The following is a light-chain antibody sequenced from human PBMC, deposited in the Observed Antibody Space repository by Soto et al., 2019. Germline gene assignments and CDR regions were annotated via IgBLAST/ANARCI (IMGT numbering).Light chain of an antibody. CDR1: QSISRC. V-gene: IGKV1-5*03. CDR3: QQYYSYPYT. J-gene: IGKJ2*01. Sequence: DIQMTQSPSTLSASVGDRVTITCRASQSISRCLAWYQQKPGKAPKLLIYEASSLESGVPSSFSGSASGTEFSLTISSLQPHDFASYYCQQYYSYPYTFGQGTKLEIK. CDR2: EAS.